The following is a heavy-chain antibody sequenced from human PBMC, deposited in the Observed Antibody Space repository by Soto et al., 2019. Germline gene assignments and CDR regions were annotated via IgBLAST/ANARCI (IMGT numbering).Heavy chain of an antibody. CDR1: GGSISSGGYY. CDR3: ARDWGVTQNVDFWSGYNMGGNWFDP. CDR2: IYYSGST. J-gene: IGHJ5*02. Sequence: QVQLQESGPGLVKPSQTLSLTCTVSGGSISSGGYYWSWIRQHPGKGLEWIGYIYYSGSTYYNPSVKSRVTISVDTSKNQFSLKLSSVTAADTAVYYCARDWGVTQNVDFWSGYNMGGNWFDPWGQGTLVTVSS. D-gene: IGHD3-3*01. V-gene: IGHV4-31*03.